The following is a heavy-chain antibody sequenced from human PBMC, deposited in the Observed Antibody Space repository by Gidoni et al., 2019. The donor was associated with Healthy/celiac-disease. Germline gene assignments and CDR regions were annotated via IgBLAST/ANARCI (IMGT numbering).Heavy chain of an antibody. D-gene: IGHD2-21*01. CDR2: IRYDGSNK. J-gene: IGHJ4*02. CDR3: AKDFPTAYCGGDCYS. Sequence: QVQLVESGGGVVQPGGSLRLSCAASGFTFRSYGMHWVRQAPGKGLEWVAFIRYDGSNKYYADSVKGRFTISRDNSKNTLYLQMNSLRAEDTAVYYCAKDFPTAYCGGDCYSWGQGTLVTVSS. V-gene: IGHV3-30*02. CDR1: GFTFRSYG.